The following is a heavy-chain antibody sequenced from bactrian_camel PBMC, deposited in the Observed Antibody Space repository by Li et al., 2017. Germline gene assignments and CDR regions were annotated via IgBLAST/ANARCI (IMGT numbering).Heavy chain of an antibody. D-gene: IGHD6*01. Sequence: QLVESGGGSVQAGGSLRLSCTADLHETYCMAWFRQAPGKEREKVASIYTGNGRTYYAGSVKGRFTISQDNAKNTLYLQMDNLKSEDTAMYYCAADSSYHPGPARYGGGWCGLTLSVYDYWGQGTQVTVS. CDR1: LHETYC. CDR3: AADSSYHPGPARYGGGWCGLTLSVYDY. V-gene: IGHV3S1*01. J-gene: IGHJ4*01. CDR2: IYTGNGRT.